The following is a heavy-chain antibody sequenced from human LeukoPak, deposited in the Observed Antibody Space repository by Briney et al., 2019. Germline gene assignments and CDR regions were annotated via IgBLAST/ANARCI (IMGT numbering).Heavy chain of an antibody. D-gene: IGHD1-26*01. CDR3: ASYSGSYYFDY. Sequence: ASVKVSCKASGGTFSSYAISWVRQAPGQGLEWMGGITPIFGTANYAQKFQGRVTITADESTSTAYMELSSLRSEDTAVYYCASYSGSYYFDYWGQGTLVTVSS. J-gene: IGHJ4*02. V-gene: IGHV1-69*13. CDR2: ITPIFGTA. CDR1: GGTFSSYA.